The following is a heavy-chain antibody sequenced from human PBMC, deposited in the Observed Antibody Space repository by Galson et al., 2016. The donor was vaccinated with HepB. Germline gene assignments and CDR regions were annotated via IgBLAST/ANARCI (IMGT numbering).Heavy chain of an antibody. V-gene: IGHV4-59*12. CDR1: GGSIHGSY. CDR2: IYYDGSA. D-gene: IGHD2-15*01. J-gene: IGHJ2*01. Sequence: SETLSLTCSVSGGSIHGSYWTWIRQPPGKGLESIGYIYYDGSAYYHPSLRSRVTMSVDSSKNQLSLDLTSVTAADTAVYFCARVSRDLISGRWYSDLWGRGTLVTVSS. CDR3: ARVSRDLISGRWYSDL.